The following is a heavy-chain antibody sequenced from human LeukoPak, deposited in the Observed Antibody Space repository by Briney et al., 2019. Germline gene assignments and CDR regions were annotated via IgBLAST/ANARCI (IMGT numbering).Heavy chain of an antibody. J-gene: IGHJ4*02. CDR3: ARDYYGSYTSYPKYYFDY. D-gene: IGHD3-22*01. Sequence: PGRSLRLSCAASGFTFSSYAMHWVRQAPGKGLEWVAVISYDGSNKYYADSVKGRFTISRDNSKNTLYLQMNSLRAEDTAVYYCARDYYGSYTSYPKYYFDYWGQGTLVTVSS. V-gene: IGHV3-30*04. CDR1: GFTFSSYA. CDR2: ISYDGSNK.